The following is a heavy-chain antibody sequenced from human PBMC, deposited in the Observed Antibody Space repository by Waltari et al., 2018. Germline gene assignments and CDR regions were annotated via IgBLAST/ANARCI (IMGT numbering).Heavy chain of an antibody. V-gene: IGHV1-18*01. CDR1: GYTFTSYG. J-gene: IGHJ3*02. Sequence: QVQLVQSGAEVKKPGASVKVSCKDSGYTFTSYGISWVRQAPGQGLEWMGWISAYNGNTNYAQKLQGRVTMTTGTSTSTAYRELRSLRSDDTAVYYCARWAGWNDLNAFDIWGQGTMVTVSS. CDR3: ARWAGWNDLNAFDI. CDR2: ISAYNGNT. D-gene: IGHD1-1*01.